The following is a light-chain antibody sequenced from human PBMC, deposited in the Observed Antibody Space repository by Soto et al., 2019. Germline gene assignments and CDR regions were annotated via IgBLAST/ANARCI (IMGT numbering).Light chain of an antibody. CDR2: SDT. CDR3: AAWDDNLSAVV. J-gene: IGLJ2*01. CDR1: SSNIGSNY. V-gene: IGLV1-47*02. Sequence: QAVVTQPPSASGTPGQRVTISCSGSSSNIGSNYVYWYQQLPGTAPKLLIYSDTQRPSGVPDRFSGSKSGTSASLAISGLRSEDEAAYYCAAWDDNLSAVVFGGGTKVTVL.